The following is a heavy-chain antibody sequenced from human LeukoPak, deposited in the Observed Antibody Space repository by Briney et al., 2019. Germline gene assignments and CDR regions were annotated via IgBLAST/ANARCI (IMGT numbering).Heavy chain of an antibody. D-gene: IGHD6-19*01. J-gene: IGHJ4*02. CDR3: ARESAVAGITALDY. V-gene: IGHV4-4*07. CDR2: MYNSDGP. Sequence: SETLSLTCTVSGASISSYYWTWIRQPAGKGLEWIGRMYNSDGPNYNPSLKSRVTMSVDTSKNQVSLRLTSVTAADTAVYYCARESAVAGITALDYWGQGTLATVSS. CDR1: GASISSYY.